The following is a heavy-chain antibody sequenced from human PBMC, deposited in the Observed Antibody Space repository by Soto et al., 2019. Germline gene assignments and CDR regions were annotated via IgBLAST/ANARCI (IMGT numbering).Heavy chain of an antibody. J-gene: IGHJ4*02. CDR2: ISYDGSNK. Sequence: PGGSLRLSCAASGFTFSSYGMHWVRQAPGKGLEWVAVISYDGSNKYYADSVKGRFTISRDNSKNTLYLQMNSLRAEDTAVYYCAKVSYGGKGFDYWGQGTMVTVYS. V-gene: IGHV3-30*18. CDR3: AKVSYGGKGFDY. CDR1: GFTFSSYG. D-gene: IGHD4-17*01.